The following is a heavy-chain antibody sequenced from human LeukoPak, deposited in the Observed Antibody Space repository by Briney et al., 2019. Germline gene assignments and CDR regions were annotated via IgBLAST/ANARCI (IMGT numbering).Heavy chain of an antibody. J-gene: IGHJ4*02. D-gene: IGHD2-15*01. CDR1: GGSFSDYY. CDR3: ARGETEIGYCSGGSCYPYYFDY. CDR2: INRSGST. Sequence: SETLSLTCAVYGGSFSDYYWSWIRQPPGKGLEWIGEINRSGSTNSNPSLKSRVTISVDTSKNQFSLKLSSVTAADTAVYYCARGETEIGYCSGGSCYPYYFDYWGQGTLVTVSS. V-gene: IGHV4-34*01.